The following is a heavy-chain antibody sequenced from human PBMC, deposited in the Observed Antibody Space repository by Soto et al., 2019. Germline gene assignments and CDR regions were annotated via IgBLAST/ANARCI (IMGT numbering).Heavy chain of an antibody. V-gene: IGHV3-23*01. CDR1: GFTFSSYA. Sequence: EVQLLESGGGLVQPGGSLRLSCAASGFTFSSYAMNWVRQAPGKELEWVSAISGSGGSTYYADSVKGRFTISRDNSKNTLYLQMNSLRAEDTAVYYCAKGAVVRGVYDLDYWGQGTLVTVSS. D-gene: IGHD3-10*01. CDR2: ISGSGGST. CDR3: AKGAVVRGVYDLDY. J-gene: IGHJ4*02.